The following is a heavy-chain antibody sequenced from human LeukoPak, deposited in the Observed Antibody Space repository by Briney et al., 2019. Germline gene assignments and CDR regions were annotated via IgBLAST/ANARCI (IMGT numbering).Heavy chain of an antibody. D-gene: IGHD3-9*01. V-gene: IGHV4-4*02. CDR2: IYHSGST. CDR3: ARDTRTCYDILTGYYKYNWFDP. J-gene: IGHJ5*02. CDR1: GGSISSSNW. Sequence: PSGTLSLTCAVSGGSISSSNWWSWVRQPPGKGLEWIGEIYHSGSTNYNPSLKSRVTISVDKSKNQFSLKLSSVTAADTAVYYCARDTRTCYDILTGYYKYNWFDPWGQGTLVTVSS.